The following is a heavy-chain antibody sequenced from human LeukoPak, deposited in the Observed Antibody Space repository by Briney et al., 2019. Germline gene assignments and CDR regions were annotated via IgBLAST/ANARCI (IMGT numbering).Heavy chain of an antibody. Sequence: ASVKVSCKASGHTFTGYYMHWVRQAPGQGLEWMGWINPNSGGTNYAQKFQGRVTMTRDTSISTAYMELSRLRSDDTAVYYCARAITMVRGVISDRSLDAFDIWGQGTMVTVSS. J-gene: IGHJ3*02. V-gene: IGHV1-2*02. D-gene: IGHD3-10*01. CDR3: ARAITMVRGVISDRSLDAFDI. CDR2: INPNSGGT. CDR1: GHTFTGYY.